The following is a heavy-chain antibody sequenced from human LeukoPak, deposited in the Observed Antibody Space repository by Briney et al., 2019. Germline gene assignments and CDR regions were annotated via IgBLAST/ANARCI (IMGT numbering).Heavy chain of an antibody. CDR3: TRVDYYSTSAFFDY. D-gene: IGHD2-21*01. J-gene: IGHJ4*02. Sequence: PVGSLRLSCAASGFTFGDHAMSWVRQAPGKGLEWVGFIRNKLYGRTAEYAASVKGRFTISRDDSKSIAYLQMNSLKTEDTAMYYCTRVDYYSTSAFFDYWGQGTLVTVSS. V-gene: IGHV3-49*04. CDR1: GFTFGDHA. CDR2: IRNKLYGRTA.